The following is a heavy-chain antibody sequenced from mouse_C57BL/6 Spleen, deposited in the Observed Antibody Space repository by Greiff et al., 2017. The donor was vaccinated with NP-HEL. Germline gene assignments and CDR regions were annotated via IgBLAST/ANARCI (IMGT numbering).Heavy chain of an antibody. CDR3: AREGLGLPPFDY. Sequence: QVQLQQSGPELVKPGASVKISCKASGYAFSSSWMNWVKQRPGKGLEWIGRIYPGDGDTNYNGKFKGKATLTADKSSSTAYMQLSSLTSEDSAVYFCAREGLGLPPFDYWGQGTTLTVSS. D-gene: IGHD2-4*01. CDR1: GYAFSSSW. V-gene: IGHV1-82*01. CDR2: IYPGDGDT. J-gene: IGHJ2*01.